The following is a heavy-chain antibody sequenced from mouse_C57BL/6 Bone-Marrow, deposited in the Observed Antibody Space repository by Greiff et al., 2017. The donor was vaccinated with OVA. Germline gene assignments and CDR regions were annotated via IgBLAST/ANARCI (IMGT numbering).Heavy chain of an antibody. CDR2: ISSGGDYI. D-gene: IGHD2-1*01. V-gene: IGHV5-9-1*02. J-gene: IGHJ4*01. CDR1: GFTFSSYA. CDR3: TRLLDAMDY. Sequence: EVKLMESGEGLVKPGGSLKLSCAASGFTFSSYAMSWVRQTPEKRLEWVAYISSGGDYIYYADTVKGRFTISRDNARNTLYQQMSSLKSEDTAMYYCTRLLDAMDYWGQGTSATVSS.